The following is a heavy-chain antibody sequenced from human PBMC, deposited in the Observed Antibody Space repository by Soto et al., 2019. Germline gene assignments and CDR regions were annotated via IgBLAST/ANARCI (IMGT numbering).Heavy chain of an antibody. CDR3: ARFSMVRGVRNYYYYYMDV. J-gene: IGHJ6*03. D-gene: IGHD3-10*01. CDR1: GGYFSGYY. V-gene: IGHV4-34*01. CDR2: INHSGST. Sequence: SETLSLTCAVYGGYFSGYYWSWIRQPPGKGLEWIGEINHSGSTNYNPSLKSRVTISVDTSKNQFSLKLSSVTAADTAVYYCARFSMVRGVRNYYYYYMDVWGKGTTVTVSS.